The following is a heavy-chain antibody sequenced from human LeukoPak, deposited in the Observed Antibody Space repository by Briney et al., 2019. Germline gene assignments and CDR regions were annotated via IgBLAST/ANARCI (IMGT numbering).Heavy chain of an antibody. V-gene: IGHV3-30*04. CDR2: ISYDGSNK. CDR3: ARSLEWLRAPAWFDP. Sequence: GGSLRLSCAASGFTFSSYAMHWVRQAPGKGLEWVAVISYDGSNKYYADFVKGRFTISRDNSKNTLYLQMNSLRAEDTAVYYCARSLEWLRAPAWFDPWGQGTLVTVSS. D-gene: IGHD5-12*01. CDR1: GFTFSSYA. J-gene: IGHJ5*02.